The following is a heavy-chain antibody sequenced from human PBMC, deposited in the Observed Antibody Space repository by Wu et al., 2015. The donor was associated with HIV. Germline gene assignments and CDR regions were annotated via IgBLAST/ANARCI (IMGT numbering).Heavy chain of an antibody. CDR1: GYTFTDYY. D-gene: IGHD3-3*01. CDR3: ARGDYANYDFWSAYPSY. V-gene: IGHV1-2*02. J-gene: IGHJ4*02. Sequence: QVQLVQSGAEVKKPGASVKVSCQASGYTFTDYYIHWVRQAPGQGLEWMGWINSNSGGTNYAQKFQGTVTVTRDTSIGTAYMELSRLRSDDTAVYYCARGDYANYDFWSAYPSYWGQGTLVTVSS. CDR2: INSNSGGT.